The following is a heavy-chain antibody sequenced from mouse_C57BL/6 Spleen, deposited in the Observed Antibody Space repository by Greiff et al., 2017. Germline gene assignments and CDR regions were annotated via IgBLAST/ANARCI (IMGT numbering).Heavy chain of an antibody. D-gene: IGHD1-1*01. CDR1: GYAFSSYW. Sequence: VQLQQSGAELVKPGASVKISCKASGYAFSSYWMNWVKQRPGKGLEWIGQIYPGDGDTNYNGKFKGKATLTADKSSSTAYMQLISLTSEESAVYVCARGGYGSSYFDYWGQGTTLTVSS. CDR3: ARGGYGSSYFDY. V-gene: IGHV1-80*01. CDR2: IYPGDGDT. J-gene: IGHJ2*01.